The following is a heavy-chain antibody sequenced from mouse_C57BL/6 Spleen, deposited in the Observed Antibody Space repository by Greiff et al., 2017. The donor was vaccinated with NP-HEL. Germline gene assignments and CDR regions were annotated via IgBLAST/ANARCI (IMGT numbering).Heavy chain of an antibody. D-gene: IGHD1-1*01. CDR1: GYSITSGYY. Sequence: EVQLQQSGPGLVKPSQSLSLTCSVTGYSITSGYYWNWIRQFPGNKLEWMGYISYDGSNNYNPSLKNRISITRDTSKNQFFLKLNSVTTEDTATYYCARHGSSYLWYFDVWGTGTTVTVSS. CDR2: ISYDGSN. J-gene: IGHJ1*03. CDR3: ARHGSSYLWYFDV. V-gene: IGHV3-6*01.